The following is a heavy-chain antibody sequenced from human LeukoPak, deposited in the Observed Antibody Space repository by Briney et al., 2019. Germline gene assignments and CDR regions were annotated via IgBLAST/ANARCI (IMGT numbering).Heavy chain of an antibody. J-gene: IGHJ4*02. Sequence: ASLKLSCTASGYTFTDYYIHWVRQAPGQGLEWMGRINPNSGGTNYAQQFQGRFTMTRDTSINTAYMDLSRLRSDDTAVYYCARSRNWIPFDYWGQGTLVTVFS. CDR2: INPNSGGT. D-gene: IGHD1-1*01. CDR1: GYTFTDYY. V-gene: IGHV1-2*06. CDR3: ARSRNWIPFDY.